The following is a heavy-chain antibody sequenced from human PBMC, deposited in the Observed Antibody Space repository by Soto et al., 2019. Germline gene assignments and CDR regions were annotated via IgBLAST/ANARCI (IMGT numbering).Heavy chain of an antibody. D-gene: IGHD4-4*01. Sequence: SVKVSCKASGGTFSSYTISWVRQAPGQGLEWMGRIIPILGIANYAQKFQGRVTITADKSTSTAYMELSSLRSEDTAVYYCARASMDDYSSYWGQGTLVTVSS. CDR1: GGTFSSYT. J-gene: IGHJ4*02. CDR2: IIPILGIA. V-gene: IGHV1-69*02. CDR3: ARASMDDYSSY.